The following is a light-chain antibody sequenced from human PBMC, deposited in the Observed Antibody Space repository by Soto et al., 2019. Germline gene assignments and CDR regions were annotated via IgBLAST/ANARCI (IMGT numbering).Light chain of an antibody. Sequence: EIVMTQSPATLSVSPGERATLSCRAGQSVSGNLAWYQQKPGQAPRLLVYGASTRATGIPARFSGSGPGPEFTLTISSLQSQDFALYYCQQHNNWPITFGQGSRLEI. J-gene: IGKJ5*01. V-gene: IGKV3-15*01. CDR1: QSVSGN. CDR2: GAS. CDR3: QQHNNWPIT.